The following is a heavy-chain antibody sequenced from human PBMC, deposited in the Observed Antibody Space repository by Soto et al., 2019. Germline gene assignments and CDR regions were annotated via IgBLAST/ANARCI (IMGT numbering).Heavy chain of an antibody. J-gene: IGHJ4*02. CDR1: GFTFDHYG. D-gene: IGHD1-26*01. Sequence: GGSLRLSSAASGFTFDHYGMSWARQAPGKGLEWVSGVNWNGGSTGYADSVKGRFTISRDNAKNSLYLQMNSLRAEDTAFYYCVRGASLNFDYWGQGTLVTVSS. CDR2: VNWNGGST. V-gene: IGHV3-20*03. CDR3: VRGASLNFDY.